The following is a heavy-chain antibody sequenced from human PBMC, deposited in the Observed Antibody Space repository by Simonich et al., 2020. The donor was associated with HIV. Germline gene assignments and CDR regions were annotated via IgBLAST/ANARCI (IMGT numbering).Heavy chain of an antibody. V-gene: IGHV4-34*01. J-gene: IGHJ4*02. CDR1: GESFSGYS. D-gene: IGHD2-2*01. CDR2: INHSGST. Sequence: QVQLQQWGAGLLKPSETLSLTCAVYGESFSGYSWNWIRQPPGKGLEWIGKINHSGSTNYTPSLKSRVTISVDTSKNQFSLKLSSVTAADTAVYYCARGFYQRLYYFDYWGQGTLVTVSS. CDR3: ARGFYQRLYYFDY.